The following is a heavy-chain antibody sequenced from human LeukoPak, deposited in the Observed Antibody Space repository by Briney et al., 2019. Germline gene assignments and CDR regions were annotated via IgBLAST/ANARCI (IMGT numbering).Heavy chain of an antibody. D-gene: IGHD3-3*01. V-gene: IGHV3-66*01. J-gene: IGHJ5*02. CDR1: GFTVNSNMY. Sequence: GGSLRLSCGASGFTVNSNMYMSWVRQAPGPGLEWVSLIDSGGTTKYADSVKGRFSISSDYSKNTIYLQMNSLRVEDTAVYYCARDAAPITIFGVVFWFDRWGQGTLVTVSS. CDR2: IDSGGTT. CDR3: ARDAAPITIFGVVFWFDR.